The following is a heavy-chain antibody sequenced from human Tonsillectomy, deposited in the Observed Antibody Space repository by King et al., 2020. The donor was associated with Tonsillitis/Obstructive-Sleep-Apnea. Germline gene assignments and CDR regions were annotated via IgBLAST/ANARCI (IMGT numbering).Heavy chain of an antibody. CDR3: ARGPMTTVTTFYYYYYMDV. Sequence: VQLQQWGAGLLKPSETLSLTCAVYGGSFSGYYWSWIRQPPGKGLEWIGEITHRRSTNYNPSLKSRVTISVDTSKNQFSPQLSSVTAADTATYYCARGPMTTVTTFYYYYYMDVWGKGTTVTVSS. CDR2: ITHRRST. V-gene: IGHV4-34*01. J-gene: IGHJ6*03. D-gene: IGHD4-11*01. CDR1: GGSFSGYY.